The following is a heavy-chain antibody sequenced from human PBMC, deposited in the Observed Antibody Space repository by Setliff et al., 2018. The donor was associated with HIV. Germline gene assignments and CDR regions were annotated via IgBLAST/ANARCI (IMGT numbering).Heavy chain of an antibody. CDR1: GYTFTDYY. V-gene: IGHV1-2*02. D-gene: IGHD6-19*01. CDR2: IYPNTGGT. CDR3: ARSRRGIAVAFDANLFDT. J-gene: IGHJ5*02. Sequence: GASVKVSCKASGYTFTDYYIHWVRQAPGQGLEWMGWIYPNTGGTNYAQKFQGRVTMTRDTSISTAYMELSRLRSDDTAVYFCARSRRGIAVAFDANLFDTWGQGTLVTVSS.